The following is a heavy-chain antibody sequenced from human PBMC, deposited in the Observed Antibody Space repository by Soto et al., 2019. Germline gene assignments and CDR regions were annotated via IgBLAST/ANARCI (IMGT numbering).Heavy chain of an antibody. CDR3: ASPSGIYYSHGVEFDY. CDR2: ISSSGSTI. J-gene: IGHJ4*02. D-gene: IGHD1-26*01. Sequence: QVQLEESGGGLVKPGGSLRLSCAASGFTFSDYYMSWIRQTPGKGLEWVSYISSSGSTIYYADSVKGRFTISRDNAKNSLYLQMISLRAEDTAVYYCASPSGIYYSHGVEFDYWGQGTLVTVSS. V-gene: IGHV3-11*01. CDR1: GFTFSDYY.